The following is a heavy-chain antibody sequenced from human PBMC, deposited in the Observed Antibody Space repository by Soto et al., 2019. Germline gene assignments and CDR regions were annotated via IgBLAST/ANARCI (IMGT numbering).Heavy chain of an antibody. CDR1: GGSISSGGYY. Sequence: QVQLQESGPGLVKPSQTLSLTCTVSGGSISSGGYYWSWIRQHPGKGLEWIGCIYYSGSTYYNPSLKSRVTISVDTSKNQFSLKLSSVTAADTAVYYCAREPLTLHGSGSYYNNYFDYWGQGTLVTVSS. J-gene: IGHJ4*02. D-gene: IGHD3-10*01. CDR3: AREPLTLHGSGSYYNNYFDY. V-gene: IGHV4-31*03. CDR2: IYYSGST.